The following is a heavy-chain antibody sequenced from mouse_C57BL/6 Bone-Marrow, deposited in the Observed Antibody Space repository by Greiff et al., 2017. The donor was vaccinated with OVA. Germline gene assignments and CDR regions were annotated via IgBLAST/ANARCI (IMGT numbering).Heavy chain of an antibody. V-gene: IGHV5-4*01. CDR2: ISDGGSYT. Sequence: EVKLMESGGGLVKPGGSLKLSCAASGFTFSSYAMSWVRQTPEKRLEWVATISDGGSYTYYPDNVKGRFTISRDNAKNNLYLQMSHLKSEDTAMYYCARDQASTARYFDYWGQGTTLTVSS. J-gene: IGHJ2*01. D-gene: IGHD3-3*01. CDR3: ARDQASTARYFDY. CDR1: GFTFSSYA.